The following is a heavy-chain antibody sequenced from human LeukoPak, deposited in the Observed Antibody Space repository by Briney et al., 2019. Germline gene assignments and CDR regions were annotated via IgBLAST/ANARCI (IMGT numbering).Heavy chain of an antibody. Sequence: GASVKVSCKAPGYTFTRYYMHWVRQAPGQGLEWMGWINPNSGGTNYAQKFQGRVTMTRDTSISTAYMELSRLRSDDTAVYYCARGPGLVGATRGKFYWCQGSLVTVSS. V-gene: IGHV1-2*02. D-gene: IGHD1-26*01. CDR1: GYTFTRYY. J-gene: IGHJ4*02. CDR2: INPNSGGT. CDR3: ARGPGLVGATRGKFY.